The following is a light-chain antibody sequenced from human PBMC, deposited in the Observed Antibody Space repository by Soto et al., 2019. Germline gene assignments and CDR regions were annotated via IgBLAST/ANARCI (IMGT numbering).Light chain of an antibody. CDR1: QSVSSNY. Sequence: ERVLTQCPVTLYLSPGERPTLSCRASQSVSSNYLAWYQQKRGQAPRLLIYAASARATGIPDRFSVSGSGTDFTLTISRLEPEDFAVYFCQLYGSSPPRYNFAQGTKVDIK. J-gene: IGKJ2*01. V-gene: IGKV3-20*01. CDR3: QLYGSSPPRYN. CDR2: AAS.